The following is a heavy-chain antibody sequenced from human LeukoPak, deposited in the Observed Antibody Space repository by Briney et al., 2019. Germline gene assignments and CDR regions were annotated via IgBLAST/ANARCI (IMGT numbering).Heavy chain of an antibody. Sequence: SVKVSCTASGGTFSSYAISWVRQAPGQGLEWMGGIIPIFGTANYAQKFQGRVTITADESTSTAYMELSSLRSEDTAVYYCARELFTFYYYYGMDVWGQGTTVTVSS. CDR2: IIPIFGTA. CDR3: ARELFTFYYYYGMDV. D-gene: IGHD2-21*01. V-gene: IGHV1-69*13. CDR1: GGTFSSYA. J-gene: IGHJ6*02.